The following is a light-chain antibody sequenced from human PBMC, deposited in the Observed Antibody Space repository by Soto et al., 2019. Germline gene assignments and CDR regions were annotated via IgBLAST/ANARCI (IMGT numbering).Light chain of an antibody. CDR1: QSVSSRF. CDR3: QQYGSSPPIT. CDR2: GAS. Sequence: EIVLTQSPGTLSLSPGERATLSCRASQSVSSRFLAWYQQKPGQAPRLLMYGASNRATGIPDRFSGSGSGTDFTLTISSLEPEDFAVYYCQQYGSSPPITFGQGTRLEIK. V-gene: IGKV3-20*01. J-gene: IGKJ5*01.